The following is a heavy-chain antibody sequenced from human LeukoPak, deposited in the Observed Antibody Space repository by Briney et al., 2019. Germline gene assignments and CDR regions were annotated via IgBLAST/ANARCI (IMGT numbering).Heavy chain of an antibody. D-gene: IGHD3-10*01. J-gene: IGHJ2*01. CDR3: ARDRGYYGSGSYTRYFDL. CDR1: GGSISSGSYY. Sequence: PSETLSLTCTVSGGSISSGSYYWSWIRQPAGKGLEWIGRIYTSGSTNYNPSLKSRVTMSVDTSKNQFSLKLSSVTAADTAVYYCARDRGYYGSGSYTRYFDLWGRGTLVTVSS. CDR2: IYTSGST. V-gene: IGHV4-61*02.